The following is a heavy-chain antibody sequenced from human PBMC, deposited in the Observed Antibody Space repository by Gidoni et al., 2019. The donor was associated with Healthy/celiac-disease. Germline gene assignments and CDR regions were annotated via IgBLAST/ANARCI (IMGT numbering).Heavy chain of an antibody. Sequence: QVQLQESGPGLVKPSETLSLTCTVSGGSISSYYWSWIRQPPGKGLEWIGYIYYSGSTNYNPSLKSRVTISVDTSKNQFSLKLSSVTAADTAVYYCARGVVVIRFWYFDLWGRGTLVTVSS. CDR1: GGSISSYY. D-gene: IGHD3-22*01. CDR3: ARGVVVIRFWYFDL. J-gene: IGHJ2*01. CDR2: IYYSGST. V-gene: IGHV4-59*01.